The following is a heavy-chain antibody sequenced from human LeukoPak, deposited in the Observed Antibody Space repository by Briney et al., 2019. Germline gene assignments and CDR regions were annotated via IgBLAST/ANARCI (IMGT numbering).Heavy chain of an antibody. J-gene: IGHJ4*02. CDR3: ARVRYSDVLTGYYGDGYFDY. Sequence: KTSETLSLTCSVSGGSITTHYWSWIRQPPGKGLEWIGYVHHTDSPNFNPPLKSRVTISVDTSKNQFSLKLSSVTAADTAVYYCARVRYSDVLTGYYGDGYFDYWGQGTLVTVSS. V-gene: IGHV4-59*11. CDR2: VHHTDSP. CDR1: GGSITTHY. D-gene: IGHD3-9*01.